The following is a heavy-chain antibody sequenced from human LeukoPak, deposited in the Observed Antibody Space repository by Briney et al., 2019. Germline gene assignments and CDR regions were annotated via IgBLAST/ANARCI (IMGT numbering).Heavy chain of an antibody. V-gene: IGHV4-34*01. CDR3: ARGRAIAVAGKGEDY. CDR1: GGSFSGYY. D-gene: IGHD6-19*01. Sequence: PSETLSLTCAVYGGSFSGYYWSWIRQPPGKGLEWIGEINHSGSTNYNPSLKSRVTISVDTSKNQFSLKLSSVTAADTAVYYCARGRAIAVAGKGEDYWGQGTLVTVSS. CDR2: INHSGST. J-gene: IGHJ4*02.